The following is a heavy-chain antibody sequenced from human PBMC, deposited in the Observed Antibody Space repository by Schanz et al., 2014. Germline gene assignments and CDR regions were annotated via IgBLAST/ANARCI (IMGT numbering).Heavy chain of an antibody. Sequence: QVQLVQSGAEVKKPGASVKVSCKASGFTFSSYGMHWVRQAPGKGLEWVAIIWYDGSNKYYADSVKGRFTISRDNSKNTLFLQMSSLRAEDTAVYYCARDGDFDYWGQGTLVTVSS. CDR3: ARDGDFDY. CDR2: IWYDGSNK. J-gene: IGHJ4*02. V-gene: IGHV3-33*08. CDR1: GFTFSSYG.